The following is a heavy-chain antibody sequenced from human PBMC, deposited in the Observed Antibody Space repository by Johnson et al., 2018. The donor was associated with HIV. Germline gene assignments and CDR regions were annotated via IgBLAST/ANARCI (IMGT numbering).Heavy chain of an antibody. V-gene: IGHV3-20*04. J-gene: IGHJ3*02. CDR1: GFTFSNAW. D-gene: IGHD4-11*01. CDR3: AKDYSNYPQDAFDS. Sequence: VQLVESGGGLVKPGGSLRLSCAASGFTFSNAWMSWVRQAPGKGLEWVSTINWNGGSTGYADSVKGRFTISRDNAKNSLNLQMNSLRAEDTAVYYCAKDYSNYPQDAFDSWGQGTMVTVSS. CDR2: INWNGGST.